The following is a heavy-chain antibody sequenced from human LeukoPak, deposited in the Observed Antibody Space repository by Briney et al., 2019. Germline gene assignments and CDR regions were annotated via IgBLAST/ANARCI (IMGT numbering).Heavy chain of an antibody. J-gene: IGHJ6*03. D-gene: IGHD2-2*01. Sequence: ASVKVSCKASGYTFTSYGISWVRQAPGQGLEWMGWISAYNGSTNYAQKLQGRVTMTTDTSTSTAYMELRSLRSDDTAVYYCARGLPTRTGSTSWYYYYYYMDVWGKGTTVTVSS. V-gene: IGHV1-18*01. CDR1: GYTFTSYG. CDR3: ARGLPTRTGSTSWYYYYYYMDV. CDR2: ISAYNGST.